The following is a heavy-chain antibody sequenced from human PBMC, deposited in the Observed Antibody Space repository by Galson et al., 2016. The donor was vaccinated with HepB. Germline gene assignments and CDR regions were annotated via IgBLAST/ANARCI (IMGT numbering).Heavy chain of an antibody. CDR2: IIPVFGRA. J-gene: IGHJ6*02. CDR1: GGTSNWDA. Sequence: SCKASGGTSNWDAITCVRQAPGQGLEWMGGIIPVFGRAKYAQKFQGRITITADEATGSVNMELRSLRYDDTAVYYCARGRVKIYGVVVRGNGMDVWGQGTTVTVSS. D-gene: IGHD3-3*01. V-gene: IGHV1-69*01. CDR3: ARGRVKIYGVVVRGNGMDV.